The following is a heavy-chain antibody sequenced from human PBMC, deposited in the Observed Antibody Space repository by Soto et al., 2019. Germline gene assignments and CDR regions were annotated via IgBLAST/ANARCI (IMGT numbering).Heavy chain of an antibody. D-gene: IGHD1-1*01. Sequence: EASVKVSCKASGYTFTTYGISWVRQAPGQGLEWMGWISPYNGTTKYADKFQGEMTMTTDTATSTAYMDLRRLRSDDTAVYYCARDGERDTGLDFYYYLHGMDAWGQGTRVTVSS. CDR3: ARDGERDTGLDFYYYLHGMDA. J-gene: IGHJ6*02. CDR1: GYTFTTYG. CDR2: ISPYNGTT. V-gene: IGHV1-18*04.